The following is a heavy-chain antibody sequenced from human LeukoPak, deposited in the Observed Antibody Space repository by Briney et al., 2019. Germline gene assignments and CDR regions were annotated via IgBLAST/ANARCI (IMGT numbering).Heavy chain of an antibody. J-gene: IGHJ4*02. D-gene: IGHD3-22*01. CDR1: GGSFSGYY. Sequence: SETPSLTCAVYGGSFSGYYWSWIRQPPGKGLEWIGEINHSGSTNYNPSLKSRVTISVDTSKNQFSLKLSSVTAADTAVYYCARGGTKTKYYYDSSGYSYWGQGTLVTVSS. V-gene: IGHV4-34*01. CDR2: INHSGST. CDR3: ARGGTKTKYYYDSSGYSY.